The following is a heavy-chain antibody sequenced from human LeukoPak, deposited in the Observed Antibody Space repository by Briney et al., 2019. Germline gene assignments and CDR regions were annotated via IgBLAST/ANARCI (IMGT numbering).Heavy chain of an antibody. CDR1: GYTFTGYY. J-gene: IGHJ6*03. CDR3: ARGDFDWPDYYYYYMDV. V-gene: IGHV1-2*02. D-gene: IGHD3-9*01. CDR2: INPNSGGT. Sequence: GASVKVSCKASGYTFTGYYMHWVRQAPGQGLEWMGWINPNSGGTNYAQKFQGRVTMTRDTYISTAYMELSRLRSDDTAVYYCARGDFDWPDYYYYYMDVWGKGTAVTVSS.